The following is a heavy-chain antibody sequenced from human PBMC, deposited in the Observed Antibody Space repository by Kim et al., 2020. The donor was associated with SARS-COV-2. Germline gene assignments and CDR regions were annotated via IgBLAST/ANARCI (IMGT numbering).Heavy chain of an antibody. CDR3: ASAFDWLLWPMDQLYYYYGMDV. Sequence: ASVKVSCKASGYTFNRYYMHWVRQAPGQGLEWMGRINPGGGSTSYAQKFQGRVTMTRDTSTSTDYMELSSLRSEDTAVYYCASAFDWLLWPMDQLYYYYGMDVWGQGTPVTVSS. D-gene: IGHD3-9*01. V-gene: IGHV1-46*02. J-gene: IGHJ6*02. CDR2: INPGGGST. CDR1: GYTFNRYY.